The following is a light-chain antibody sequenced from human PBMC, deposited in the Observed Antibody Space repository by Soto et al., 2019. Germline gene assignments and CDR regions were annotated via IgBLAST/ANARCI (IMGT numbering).Light chain of an antibody. V-gene: IGLV2-11*01. CDR1: SSDIGAYNY. Sequence: QSALTEPRSVSGSPGPSGTISCPGTSSDIGAYNYVSWYQQHPGKAPKLMIYHVIKRPSGVPDRFSGSKSGNAASLTISGLQAEDEADYYCCTDAGTYKVFGTGTKVTVL. CDR3: CTDAGTYKV. J-gene: IGLJ1*01. CDR2: HVI.